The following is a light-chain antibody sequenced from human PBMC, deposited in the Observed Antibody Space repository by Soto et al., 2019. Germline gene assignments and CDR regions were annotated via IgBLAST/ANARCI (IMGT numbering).Light chain of an antibody. CDR1: QSVRDN. Sequence: ETLLTQSPATLSVSPGERATLSCRASQSVRDNLAGYQQKPGQAPRLLIYGASTRVPGIPDRFSGSGFGTEFSLTISSLQSEDFAVYYCQQHNDWPPSTFGQGTKLEIK. J-gene: IGKJ2*01. CDR3: QQHNDWPPST. CDR2: GAS. V-gene: IGKV3-15*01.